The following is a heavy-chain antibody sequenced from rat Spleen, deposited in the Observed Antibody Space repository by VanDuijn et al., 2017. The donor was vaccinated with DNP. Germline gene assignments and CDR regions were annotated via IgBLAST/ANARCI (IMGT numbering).Heavy chain of an antibody. D-gene: IGHD2-3*01. V-gene: IGHV3-3*01. CDR1: GYSITSSYR. CDR3: AREGGYDPFDY. J-gene: IGHJ2*01. Sequence: EVQLQESGPGLVKPSQSLSLTCSVTGYSITSSYRWNWIRKFPGNKLEWMGYINSAGSTNYNPSLKSRISITRDTSKNQFFLQVNSVTAEDTATYFCAREGGYDPFDYWGQGVMVTVSS. CDR2: INSAGST.